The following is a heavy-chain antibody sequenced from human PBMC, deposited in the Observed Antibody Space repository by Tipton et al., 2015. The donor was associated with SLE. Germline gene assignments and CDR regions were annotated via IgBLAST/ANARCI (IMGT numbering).Heavy chain of an antibody. D-gene: IGHD3-3*02. J-gene: IGHJ3*01. CDR3: ARDFIRHSRPVAFDR. Sequence: SLRLSCVASGFHFSTYEMNWVRQAPGKGLEWISYISSRDSTSYYADSVKGRFTISRDNAKNSLYLQMNGLGAEDTAVYYCARDFIRHSRPVAFDRWGQGTVVTVSS. V-gene: IGHV3-48*03. CDR1: GFHFSTYE. CDR2: ISSRDSTS.